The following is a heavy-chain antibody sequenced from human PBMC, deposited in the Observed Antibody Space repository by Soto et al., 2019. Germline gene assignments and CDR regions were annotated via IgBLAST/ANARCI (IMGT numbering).Heavy chain of an antibody. CDR1: GGSISSSSYY. CDR3: ARQIYDSSGYSYAY. CDR2: IYSLGNT. D-gene: IGHD3-22*01. Sequence: QVQLQESGPGLVKPSETLSLTCTVSGGSISSSSYYWGWIRQPPGQGLEWLGTIYSLGNTYYNPSLKSRVTISVDKSKSQLFLTLSSVTAPDTAVYYCARQIYDSSGYSYAYWGQGTLVTVSS. J-gene: IGHJ4*02. V-gene: IGHV4-39*01.